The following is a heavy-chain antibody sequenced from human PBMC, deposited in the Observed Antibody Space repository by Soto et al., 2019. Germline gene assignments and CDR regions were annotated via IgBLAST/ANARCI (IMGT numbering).Heavy chain of an antibody. V-gene: IGHV4-34*01. CDR3: ARSRRHIVVVTAIRRAEYFQH. Sequence: QVQLQQWGAGLLKPSATLSLTCAVYGGSFSGYYWRWIRQPPGKGLEWSGEINHSGSTNYNPSLNSRVTISVDTSKNQFSLKLSSVTAADTSVYYCARSRRHIVVVTAIRRAEYFQHWGQGTLVTVSS. D-gene: IGHD2-21*02. J-gene: IGHJ1*01. CDR2: INHSGST. CDR1: GGSFSGYY.